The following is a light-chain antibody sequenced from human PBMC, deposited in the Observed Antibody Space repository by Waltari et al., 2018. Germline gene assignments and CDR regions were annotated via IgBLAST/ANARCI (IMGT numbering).Light chain of an antibody. CDR3: QQRGDWPLT. V-gene: IGKV3-11*01. Sequence: EIVLPQSPATLSLSPAETATLSCRASRSVGRCLACYQQKPGQAPRLLISTASNRATGIPARFSGGGSETDFTLTISALEPEDFAIYYCQQRGDWPLTFGGGTKVEIK. J-gene: IGKJ4*01. CDR2: TAS. CDR1: RSVGRC.